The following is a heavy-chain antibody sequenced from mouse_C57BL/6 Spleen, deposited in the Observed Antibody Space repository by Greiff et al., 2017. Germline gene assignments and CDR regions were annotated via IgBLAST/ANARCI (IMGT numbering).Heavy chain of an antibody. Sequence: EVNVVESGGDLVKPGGSLKLSCAASGFTFSSYGMSWVRQTPDKRREWVATISSGGSYTYYPASVKGRFTIARDNAKNTLYLQMSSLKSEDTAMYYCARSYYYGSKYVEGWGTGTTGTVAS. CDR1: GFTFSSYG. D-gene: IGHD1-1*01. CDR3: ARSYYYGSKYVEG. V-gene: IGHV5-6*01. CDR2: ISSGGSYT. J-gene: IGHJ1*03.